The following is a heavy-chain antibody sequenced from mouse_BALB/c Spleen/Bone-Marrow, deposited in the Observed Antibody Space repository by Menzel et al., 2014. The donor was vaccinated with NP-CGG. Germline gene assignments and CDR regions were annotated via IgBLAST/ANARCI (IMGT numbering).Heavy chain of an antibody. CDR2: INPGSAGT. D-gene: IGHD1-1*01. CDR3: ARELPRGFAY. CDR1: GYAFTNYL. V-gene: IGHV1-54*03. J-gene: IGHJ3*01. Sequence: QVQLQQSGAELVRPGTSVKVSCKASGYAFTNYLIEWVKQRPGQGLEWIGMINPGSAGTNYNEKFKGKATLTADKSSSTAYMQLSSLTSDDPAVYFCARELPRGFAYWGQGTLVTVSA.